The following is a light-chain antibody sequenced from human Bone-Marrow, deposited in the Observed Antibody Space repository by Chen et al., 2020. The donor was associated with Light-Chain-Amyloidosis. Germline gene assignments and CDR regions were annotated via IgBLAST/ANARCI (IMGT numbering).Light chain of an antibody. CDR3: QQYGTSPLT. V-gene: IGKV3-20*01. Sequence: EIVLTQSPGTLSLSPGEGANLSCRASQTISSNYLAWYQQKFGQAPRLLIYGSSSRATGMPDRFTGSESETDFTLTINRLEPEGFAMYYWQQYGTSPLTFGGGTKVEIK. CDR1: QTISSNY. J-gene: IGKJ4*01. CDR2: GSS.